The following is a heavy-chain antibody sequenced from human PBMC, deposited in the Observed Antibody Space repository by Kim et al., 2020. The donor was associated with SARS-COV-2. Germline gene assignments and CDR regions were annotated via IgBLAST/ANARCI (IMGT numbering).Heavy chain of an antibody. CDR3: ARDPIPRVYGDRDY. CDR2: IFYSGST. J-gene: IGHJ4*02. V-gene: IGHV4-39*07. CDR1: GDSISSSHYY. D-gene: IGHD4-17*01. Sequence: SQTLSLTSTVSGDSISSSHYYWGWIRQPPGKGLEWIGSIFYSGSTYYNPSLKSRVTISVDTSKNQFSLNLSSVTAADTAMYYCARDPIPRVYGDRDYWGQGTLVTVSS.